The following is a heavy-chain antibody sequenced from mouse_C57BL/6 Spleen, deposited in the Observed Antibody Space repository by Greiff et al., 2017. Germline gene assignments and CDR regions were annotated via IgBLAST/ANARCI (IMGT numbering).Heavy chain of an antibody. CDR1: GFSLTSYG. D-gene: IGHD3-2*02. J-gene: IGHJ2*01. CDR2: IWSGGST. Sequence: VQVVESGPGLVQPSQSLSITCTVSGFSLTSYGVHWVRQPPGKGLEWLGVIWSGGSTDYNAAFISRLSISKDNSKSQVFFKMNSLQADDTAIYYCATSGYGYFDYWGQGTTLTVSS. CDR3: ATSGYGYFDY. V-gene: IGHV2-4*01.